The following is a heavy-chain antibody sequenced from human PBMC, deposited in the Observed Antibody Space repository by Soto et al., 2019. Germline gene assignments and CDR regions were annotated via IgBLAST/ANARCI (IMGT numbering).Heavy chain of an antibody. Sequence: EVQLVEFGGGLIKPGGSLRLSCAASGFTFSNAWMDWVRQTPGKGLEWVGRIQSKTDGGTTDYAAPVKGRFSISRDDSTSTLYLQMNSLKTEDTAVYYCTTLFGRVYWVDYYGMDVWGQGTTVTVSS. CDR3: TTLFGRVYWVDYYGMDV. D-gene: IGHD3-16*01. V-gene: IGHV3-15*07. CDR1: GFTFSNAW. J-gene: IGHJ6*02. CDR2: IQSKTDGGTT.